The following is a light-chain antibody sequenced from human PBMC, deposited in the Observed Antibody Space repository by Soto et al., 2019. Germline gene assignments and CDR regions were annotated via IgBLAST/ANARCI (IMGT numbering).Light chain of an antibody. Sequence: EIVMTQSPATLSVSPGERATLSCRASQSVSSNLAWYQQKPGQSPRLLIDGASSRASGIPDRFSGSGSGTDFTLTISRLEPEDFAVYYCQQYVGLPPTFGQGTKVEIK. J-gene: IGKJ1*01. CDR1: QSVSSN. CDR2: GAS. CDR3: QQYVGLPPT. V-gene: IGKV3-20*01.